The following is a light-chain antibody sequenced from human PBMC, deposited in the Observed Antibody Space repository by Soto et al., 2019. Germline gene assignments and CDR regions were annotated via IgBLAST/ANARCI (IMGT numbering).Light chain of an antibody. CDR3: SSYTSSRTHVV. V-gene: IGLV2-14*03. CDR1: SADVGGYNF. J-gene: IGLJ2*01. CDR2: DVS. Sequence: QSALTQPASVSGSPGQSITISCTGTSADVGGYNFVSWYQHHPGKAPKLIIYDVSNRPSGFSNRFSGSKSAKTASLTISGLQAEDESDYYCSSYTSSRTHVVFGGGTKLTVL.